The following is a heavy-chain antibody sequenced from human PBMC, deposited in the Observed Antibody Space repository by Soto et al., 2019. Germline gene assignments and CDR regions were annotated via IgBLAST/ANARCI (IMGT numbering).Heavy chain of an antibody. Sequence: PGGSLRLSCSASGFTFSSYAMHWVRQAPGKGLEYVSATSSNGGSTYYADSVKGRFTISRDDSKNMLYLQISSLRSEDTAAYCCLKSPPGYSGGWYLPDYYSYGMEVWAQGTTVTVSS. CDR3: LKSPPGYSGGWYLPDYYSYGMEV. CDR1: GFTFSSYA. D-gene: IGHD6-19*01. J-gene: IGHJ6*02. CDR2: TSSNGGST. V-gene: IGHV3-64D*06.